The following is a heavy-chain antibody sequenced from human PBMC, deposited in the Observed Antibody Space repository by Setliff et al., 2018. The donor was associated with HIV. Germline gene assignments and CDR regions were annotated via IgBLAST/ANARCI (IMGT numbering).Heavy chain of an antibody. Sequence: SETLSLTCTVSGGSISNGGYYWSWIRQHPGKGLEYIGYFSYSGNIYYNPSLKSRVTISVDTSKNQFSLKVSSVTGADTGVYYCASQPSGHFYYYMHVWGKGTTVTRLL. V-gene: IGHV4-31*03. J-gene: IGHJ6*03. CDR2: FSYSGNI. CDR3: ASQPSGHFYYYMHV. CDR1: GGSISNGGYY. D-gene: IGHD1-1*01.